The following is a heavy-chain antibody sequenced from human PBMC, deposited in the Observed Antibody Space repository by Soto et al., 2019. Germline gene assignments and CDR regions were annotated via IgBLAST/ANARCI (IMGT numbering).Heavy chain of an antibody. CDR3: AKGRKSGSGWYWDY. J-gene: IGHJ4*02. CDR2: ISGSGTST. Sequence: PGGSLRLSCAPSGFTFSNFAMSWVRQAPGKGLEWVSAISGSGTSTYDADSVKGRFSISRDNSKNTLYLQMNSQRAADTVVYYCAKGRKSGSGWYWDYWGQGTLVTVS. V-gene: IGHV3-23*01. D-gene: IGHD6-13*01. CDR1: GFTFSNFA.